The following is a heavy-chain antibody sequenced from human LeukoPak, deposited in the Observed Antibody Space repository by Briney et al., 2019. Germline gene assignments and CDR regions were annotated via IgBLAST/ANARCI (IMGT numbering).Heavy chain of an antibody. CDR3: VSYSSGATFY. J-gene: IGHJ4*02. D-gene: IGHD6-19*01. CDR2: IKQDGSEK. CDR1: GFTFSSYW. V-gene: IGHV3-7*01. Sequence: QPGGSLRLSCEASGFTFSSYWMSWVRQAPGKGLEWVANIKQDGSEKYYVDSVKGRFTISRDNAKNSLYLQMNSLRAEDAAVYYCVSYSSGATFYWGQGTLVTVSS.